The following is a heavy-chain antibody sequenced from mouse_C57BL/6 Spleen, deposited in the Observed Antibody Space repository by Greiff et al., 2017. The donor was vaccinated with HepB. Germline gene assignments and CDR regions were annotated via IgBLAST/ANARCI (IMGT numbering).Heavy chain of an antibody. CDR1: GYTFTDYY. CDR2: INPYNGGT. CDR3: ARYSNWADY. J-gene: IGHJ2*01. Sequence: EVQLQQSGPVLVKPGASVKMSCKASGYTFTDYYMNWVKQSHGKSLEWIGVINPYNGGTSYNQKFKGKATLTVDKSSSTAYMDLNSLTSEDSAVYYCARYSNWADYWGQGTTLTVSS. V-gene: IGHV1-19*01. D-gene: IGHD4-1*01.